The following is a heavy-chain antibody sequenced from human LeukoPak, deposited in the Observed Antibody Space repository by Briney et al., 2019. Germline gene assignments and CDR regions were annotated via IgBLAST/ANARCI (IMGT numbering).Heavy chain of an antibody. CDR2: ISASGDVT. CDR1: GFNFSTNA. CDR3: AKSLFTSATGTGRAFHI. Sequence: PGGSLRLSCAASGFNFSTNAMSWVRQAPGKGLQWLSGISASGDVTFHADRVKGRFAISRDNSKNTLYLQMTGLRAGDTAEYYCAKSLFTSATGTGRAFHIWGQGTMVTVSS. D-gene: IGHD1-1*01. J-gene: IGHJ3*02. V-gene: IGHV3-23*01.